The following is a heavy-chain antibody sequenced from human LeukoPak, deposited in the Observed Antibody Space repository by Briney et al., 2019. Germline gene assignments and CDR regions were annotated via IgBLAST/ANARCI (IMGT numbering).Heavy chain of an antibody. CDR2: IFHSGST. Sequence: SETLSLTCAVSGGSISSAGYSWGWIRQPPGKGLEWIGYIFHSGSTYYNPSLKSRVTISVDKSKNQFSLKLSPVTAADTAVYYCARGKMATTYWGQGTLVTVSS. D-gene: IGHD5-24*01. J-gene: IGHJ4*02. V-gene: IGHV4-30-2*01. CDR1: GGSISSAGYS. CDR3: ARGKMATTY.